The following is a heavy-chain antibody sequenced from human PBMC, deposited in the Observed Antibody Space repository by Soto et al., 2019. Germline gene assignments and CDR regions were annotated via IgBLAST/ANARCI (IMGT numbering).Heavy chain of an antibody. D-gene: IGHD1-26*01. Sequence: QVQLVQSGAEVKKPGASVKVSCKASGYTFTSYGISWVRQAPGQGLEWMGWISADNGNTNYAQKLQGRVTMTTDTSTSTAYMELRSLRSDDKAVYYCARVPWVAATVGVYYFDYWGQGTLVTVSS. J-gene: IGHJ4*02. V-gene: IGHV1-18*04. CDR3: ARVPWVAATVGVYYFDY. CDR2: ISADNGNT. CDR1: GYTFTSYG.